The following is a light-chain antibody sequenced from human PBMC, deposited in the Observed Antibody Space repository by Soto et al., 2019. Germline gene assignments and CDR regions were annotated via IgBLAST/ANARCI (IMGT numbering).Light chain of an antibody. CDR2: GAS. Sequence: EIVLTQSPGTLSLSPGERATLSCRASQTINSNYLVWFQQKPGQAPRLLIYGASSRATGIPDRFSGSGSGTDFTLTISRLEPEDFAVYYCQQYGSSGTFGQGTKVDIK. CDR3: QQYGSSGT. CDR1: QTINSNY. V-gene: IGKV3-20*01. J-gene: IGKJ1*01.